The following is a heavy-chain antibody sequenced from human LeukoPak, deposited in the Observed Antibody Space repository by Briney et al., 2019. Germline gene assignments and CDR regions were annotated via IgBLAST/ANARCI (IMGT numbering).Heavy chain of an antibody. D-gene: IGHD2-2*01. CDR3: AKVADIVVVPALEYYYYYYGMDV. Sequence: GGSLRLSCAASGFTFSSYGMHWVRQAPGKGLEWVAVISYDGSNKYYADSVKGRFTISRDNSKNTLYLQMNSLRAEDTAVYYCAKVADIVVVPALEYYYYYYGMDVWGQGTTVTVSS. CDR1: GFTFSSYG. J-gene: IGHJ6*02. CDR2: ISYDGSNK. V-gene: IGHV3-30*18.